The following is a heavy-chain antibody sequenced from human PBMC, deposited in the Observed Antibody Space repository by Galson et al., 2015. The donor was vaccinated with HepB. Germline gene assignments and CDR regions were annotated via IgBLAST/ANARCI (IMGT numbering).Heavy chain of an antibody. V-gene: IGHV1-8*01. Sequence: SVKVSCKASGYTFTSYDINWARQAPGQGLEWMTWMNTDSGNTGSAQKFQGRVTVTRNTFISTAYLEVSSLTSEDTTVYYCARRSGSGWYFDYWGQGTLVSVSS. J-gene: IGHJ4*02. CDR3: ARRSGSGWYFDY. CDR2: MNTDSGNT. CDR1: GYTFTSYD. D-gene: IGHD6-19*01.